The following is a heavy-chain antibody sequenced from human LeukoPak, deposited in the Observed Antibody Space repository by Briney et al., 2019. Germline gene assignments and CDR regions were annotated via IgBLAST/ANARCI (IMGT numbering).Heavy chain of an antibody. CDR1: GFTFSSYE. CDR2: ISGSGGTI. Sequence: GGSLRLSCAASGFTFSSYEMNWVRQAPGKGLEWVSYISGSGGTIYYADSVKGRFTISRDNAKNSLYLQMNSLRAEDTAVYYRARETGYSYLQLGYWGQGTLVTVSS. J-gene: IGHJ4*02. V-gene: IGHV3-48*03. D-gene: IGHD5-18*01. CDR3: ARETGYSYLQLGY.